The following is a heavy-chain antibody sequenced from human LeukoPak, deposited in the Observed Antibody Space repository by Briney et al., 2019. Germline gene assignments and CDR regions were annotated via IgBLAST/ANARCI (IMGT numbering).Heavy chain of an antibody. V-gene: IGHV1-69*13. CDR2: IIPIFGTA. D-gene: IGHD2-2*01. CDR3: ATPIVVPAAMGAFDI. Sequence: ASVKVSCKASAGTFSSYAISWVRQAPGQGLEWMGGIIPIFGTANYAQKFQGRVTITADESTSTAYMELSSLRSEDTAVYYCATPIVVPAAMGAFDIWGQGTMVTVSS. CDR1: AGTFSSYA. J-gene: IGHJ3*02.